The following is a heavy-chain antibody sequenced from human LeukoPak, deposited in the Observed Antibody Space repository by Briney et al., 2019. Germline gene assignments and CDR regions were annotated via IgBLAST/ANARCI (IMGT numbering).Heavy chain of an antibody. J-gene: IGHJ3*02. CDR1: GGSISSYY. CDR2: IYNSGST. D-gene: IGHD4-23*01. Sequence: TETLSLTCTVSGGSISSYYWSWIRQPPGKGLEWIGYIYNSGSTNYNHSLKSRVTISEDMSNNRFSLKLSSVTAADTAVYYCARALRLWGGNSGIAFDIWGQGTMVTVSS. V-gene: IGHV4-59*01. CDR3: ARALRLWGGNSGIAFDI.